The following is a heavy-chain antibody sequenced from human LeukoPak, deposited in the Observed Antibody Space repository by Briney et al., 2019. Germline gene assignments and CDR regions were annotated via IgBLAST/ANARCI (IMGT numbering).Heavy chain of an antibody. CDR1: GGSISSYY. V-gene: IGHV4-59*01. CDR3: ARSSGSYSGDVDY. CDR2: IYYSGST. D-gene: IGHD3-10*01. J-gene: IGHJ4*02. Sequence: SETLSLTCTVSGGSISSYYWSWIRQPPGKGLEWIGYIYYSGSTNYNPSLKSRVTISVDTSKNQFSLKLSSVTAADTAVYYCARSSGSYSGDVDYWGQGTLVTVSS.